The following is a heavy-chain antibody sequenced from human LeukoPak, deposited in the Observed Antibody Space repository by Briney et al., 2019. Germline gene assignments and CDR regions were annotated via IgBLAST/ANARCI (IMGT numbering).Heavy chain of an antibody. J-gene: IGHJ4*02. CDR1: GFTFRDYY. CDR2: ISTSGSTI. Sequence: GGSLRLSCAASGFTFRDYYMSWIRQAPGRGLEWVSYISTSGSTIYYADSVKGRFTISRDNAKNSLYLQMNSLGAQDTAVYYCARDLYCGGDCLFADYWGQGTLVTVSS. D-gene: IGHD2-21*02. V-gene: IGHV3-11*01. CDR3: ARDLYCGGDCLFADY.